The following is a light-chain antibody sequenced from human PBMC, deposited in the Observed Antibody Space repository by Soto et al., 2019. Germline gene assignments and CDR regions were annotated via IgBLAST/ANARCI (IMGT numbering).Light chain of an antibody. CDR3: QQRSHWPRT. J-gene: IGKJ1*01. CDR1: QNISSY. V-gene: IGKV3-11*01. Sequence: VVYHSAFPVSVFPGAQNCLPCRASQNISSYLIWYQQKPGQAPRLLIYDVSNRATGIPARFSGSGSGTDFSLTISSLEPEDFAVYYCQQRSHWPRTFGQGTKV. CDR2: DVS.